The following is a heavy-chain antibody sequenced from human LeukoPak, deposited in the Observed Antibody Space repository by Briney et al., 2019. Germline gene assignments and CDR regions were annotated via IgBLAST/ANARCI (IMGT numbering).Heavy chain of an antibody. CDR1: GGSISSTTYY. J-gene: IGHJ3*01. V-gene: IGHV4-39*01. CDR3: ARGFSSGRGDAFDV. Sequence: TSETLSLTCTVSGGSISSTTYYWAWIRQSPGKGLEWIVRIYYSGTTYHNPSLKSRVTVSVDTAKNQFSLRLNTVTAADTAICYCARGFSSGRGDAFDVWGQGTMVTVTS. D-gene: IGHD6-19*01. CDR2: IYYSGTT.